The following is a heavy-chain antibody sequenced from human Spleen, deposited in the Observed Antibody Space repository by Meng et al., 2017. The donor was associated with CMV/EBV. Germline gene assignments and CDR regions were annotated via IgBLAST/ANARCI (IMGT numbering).Heavy chain of an antibody. CDR2: IIPILGIA. D-gene: IGHD2-2*01. CDR3: ARGYCSSTSCYPFDY. CDR1: GGTFSSYT. J-gene: IGHJ4*02. Sequence: SVKVSCKASGGTFSSYTISWVRQAPGQGLEWMGRIIPILGIANYAQKFQGRVTITADKSTSTAYMELSSLRSEDTAVYYCARGYCSSTSCYPFDYWGQGTLITVSS. V-gene: IGHV1-69*02.